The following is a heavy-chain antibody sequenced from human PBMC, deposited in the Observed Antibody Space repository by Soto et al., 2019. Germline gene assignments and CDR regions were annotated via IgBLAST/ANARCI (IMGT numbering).Heavy chain of an antibody. Sequence: QVQLVESGGGVAQPGRSLRLSCAASGFTFSSYGMHWVRQAPGKGLEWVAVIWYDGSNKYYADSVKGRLTISRDKSKNTLYLQMNSLRAEDTAVYYCARAPTPGSSDEIDYWCQGTLVTVSS. V-gene: IGHV3-33*01. D-gene: IGHD1-26*01. CDR2: IWYDGSNK. CDR3: ARAPTPGSSDEIDY. J-gene: IGHJ4*02. CDR1: GFTFSSYG.